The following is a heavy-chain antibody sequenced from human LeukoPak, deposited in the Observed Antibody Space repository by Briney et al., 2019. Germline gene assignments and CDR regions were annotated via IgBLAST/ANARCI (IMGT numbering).Heavy chain of an antibody. CDR1: GYSFTTYW. D-gene: IGHD3-22*01. J-gene: IGHJ4*02. Sequence: GEPLKISCKGSGYSFTTYWIGWVRKMPGRGLKWMAIIYPGDSDTRYSPSFQGQVTISADKSISTAYLQWSSLKASDTAMYYCARQFRDSSGYYSYYFDYWGQGTLVTVSS. CDR2: IYPGDSDT. V-gene: IGHV5-51*01. CDR3: ARQFRDSSGYYSYYFDY.